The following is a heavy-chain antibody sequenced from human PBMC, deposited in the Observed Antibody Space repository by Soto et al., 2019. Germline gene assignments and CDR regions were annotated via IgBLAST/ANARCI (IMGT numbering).Heavy chain of an antibody. Sequence: QVQLVESGGGVVQPGRSLRLSCAASGFNFSSYAMHWVRQDPGKGLEWVAVISYDGSNKYYADSVKGRFTILRDNSKKTLYLQMNSLRPEDTAVYYCARDRSIAAAGTFDYWGQGTLVTVSS. CDR2: ISYDGSNK. V-gene: IGHV3-30-3*01. CDR3: ARDRSIAAAGTFDY. D-gene: IGHD6-13*01. CDR1: GFNFSSYA. J-gene: IGHJ4*02.